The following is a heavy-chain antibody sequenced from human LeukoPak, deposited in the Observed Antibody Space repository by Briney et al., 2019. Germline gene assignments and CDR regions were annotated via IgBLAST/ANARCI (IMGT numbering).Heavy chain of an antibody. V-gene: IGHV3-23*01. CDR1: GFTFSSYA. J-gene: IGHJ4*02. Sequence: GGSLRLSCAASGFTFSSYAMSWVRQAPGNGLESVSAISGSGGSTYYADSVKGRFTISRDNSKNTLYLQMNSLRAEDTAVYYCAKAPVVVPAAIDYWGQGTLVTVSS. CDR3: AKAPVVVPAAIDY. D-gene: IGHD2-2*02. CDR2: ISGSGGST.